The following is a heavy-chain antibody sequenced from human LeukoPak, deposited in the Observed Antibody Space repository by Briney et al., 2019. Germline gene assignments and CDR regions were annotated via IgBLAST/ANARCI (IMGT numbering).Heavy chain of an antibody. V-gene: IGHV3-7*01. CDR2: IKQDGSQE. CDR3: ARDAVSDSWPDY. Sequence: GGSLRLSCAASGFTFRNYWMNWVRQAQGKGPEWLANIKQDGSQEYYVDSVKGRFTISRDNAKDSLYLQMNSLVVGDTAVYYCARDAVSDSWPDYWGQGTLVTVSA. J-gene: IGHJ4*02. D-gene: IGHD6-13*01. CDR1: GFTFRNYW.